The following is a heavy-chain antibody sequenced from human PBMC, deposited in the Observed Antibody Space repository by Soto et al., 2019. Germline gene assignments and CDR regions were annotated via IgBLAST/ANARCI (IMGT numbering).Heavy chain of an antibody. CDR1: GFTFSSYW. Sequence: GGSLRLSCAASGFTFSSYWMHWVRQAPGKGLVWVSRINSDGSSTSYADSVKGRFTISRDNAKNSLYLQMNSLRVEDTAVYFCAGGDYYDTSGPFSDAFDIWGQGTMVTVSS. D-gene: IGHD3-22*01. J-gene: IGHJ3*02. V-gene: IGHV3-74*01. CDR3: AGGDYYDTSGPFSDAFDI. CDR2: INSDGSST.